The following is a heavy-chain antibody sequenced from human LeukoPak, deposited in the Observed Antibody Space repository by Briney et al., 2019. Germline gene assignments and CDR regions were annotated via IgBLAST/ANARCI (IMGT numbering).Heavy chain of an antibody. CDR3: ARVGGDYYGSGSYLHPDY. CDR2: ISTSGTT. D-gene: IGHD3-10*01. Sequence: PSETLSLTCTVSGDSISYYYWSWIRQPAGKGLEWIGRISTSGTTNYNPSLKSRVTISVDTSKNQFSLKLSSVTAADTAVYYCARVGGDYYGSGSYLHPDYWGQGTLVTVSS. CDR1: GDSISYYY. J-gene: IGHJ4*02. V-gene: IGHV4-4*07.